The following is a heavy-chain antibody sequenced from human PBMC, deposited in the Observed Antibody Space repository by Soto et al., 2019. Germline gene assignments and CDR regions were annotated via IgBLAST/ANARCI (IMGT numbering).Heavy chain of an antibody. Sequence: GGSLRLSCAASGFTFSSYSMNWVRQAPGKGLEWVSYISSSSSIYYADPVKGRFTISRDNAKNSLYLQMNSLRDEDTAVYYCARTYGSGSWFDPWGQGTLVTVSS. CDR3: ARTYGSGSWFDP. V-gene: IGHV3-48*02. CDR2: ISSSSSI. D-gene: IGHD3-10*01. CDR1: GFTFSSYS. J-gene: IGHJ5*02.